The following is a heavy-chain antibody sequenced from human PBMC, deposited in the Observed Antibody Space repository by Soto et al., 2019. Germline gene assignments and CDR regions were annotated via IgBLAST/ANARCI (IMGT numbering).Heavy chain of an antibody. V-gene: IGHV1-3*01. J-gene: IGHJ5*02. CDR1: GYTFTSYA. D-gene: IGHD3-9*01. CDR2: INAGNGNT. Sequence: ASVKGSCTASGYTFTSYAMNWVRQASGQRLEWMGWINAGNGNTKYSQKFQGRVTITRDTSASTAYMELSSLRSEDTAVYYCARDVYYDILTGYGGDWFDPWGQGTLVTVSS. CDR3: ARDVYYDILTGYGGDWFDP.